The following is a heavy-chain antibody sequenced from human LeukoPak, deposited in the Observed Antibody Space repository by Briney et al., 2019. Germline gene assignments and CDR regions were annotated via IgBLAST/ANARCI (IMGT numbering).Heavy chain of an antibody. CDR1: GFTFSSYS. D-gene: IGHD6-13*01. V-gene: IGHV3-21*01. Sequence: PGGSLRLSCAASGFTFSSYSMNWVRQAPGKGLEWVSSISSSSSYIYYADSVKGRFTISRDNAKNSLYLRMNSLRAEDTAVYYCAREYSSQIYYYYYYMDVWGKGTTVTVSS. J-gene: IGHJ6*03. CDR2: ISSSSSYI. CDR3: AREYSSQIYYYYYYMDV.